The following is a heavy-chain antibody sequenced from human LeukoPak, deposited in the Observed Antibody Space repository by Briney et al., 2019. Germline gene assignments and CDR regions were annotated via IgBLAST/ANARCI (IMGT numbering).Heavy chain of an antibody. CDR1: GFTFSSYA. V-gene: IGHV3-23*01. CDR3: AKGQEKNYGGITGGKGDAFDI. Sequence: PGGSLRLSCAASGFTFSSYAISWVRQAPGKGLEWVSAISGSGGSTYYADSVKGRFTISRDNSKNTLYLQMNSLRAEDTAVYYCAKGQEKNYGGITGGKGDAFDIWGQGTMVTVSS. D-gene: IGHD4-23*01. CDR2: ISGSGGST. J-gene: IGHJ3*02.